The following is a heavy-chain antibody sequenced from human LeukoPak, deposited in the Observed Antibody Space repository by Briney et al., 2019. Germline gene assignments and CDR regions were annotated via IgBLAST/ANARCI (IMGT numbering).Heavy chain of an antibody. CDR3: ARVDGHALWFDP. CDR2: IKQDGSEK. V-gene: IGHV3-7*03. CDR1: GFTFSSYW. Sequence: GGSLRLSCAASGFTFSSYWMGWVRQAPGKGLEWVANIKQDGSEKYCMDSVKGRFTVSRDNAKNSLYLQMNSLRAEDTAVYHCARVDGHALWFDPRGQGTLVTVSS. J-gene: IGHJ5*02.